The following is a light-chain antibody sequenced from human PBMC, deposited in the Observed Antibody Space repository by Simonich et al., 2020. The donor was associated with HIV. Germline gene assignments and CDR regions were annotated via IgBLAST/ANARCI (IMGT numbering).Light chain of an antibody. J-gene: IGKJ5*01. CDR3: QQYNNGPPIT. Sequence: EIVMTQSPATLSVSPGERATLSCRASQSVSSSLAWYQQKPGQAPRLLIYGASTRATDIPARFSGSGSGTEFTLTISSMQSEDFAVYYCQQYNNGPPITFGQGTRLEIK. CDR1: QSVSSS. CDR2: GAS. V-gene: IGKV3-15*01.